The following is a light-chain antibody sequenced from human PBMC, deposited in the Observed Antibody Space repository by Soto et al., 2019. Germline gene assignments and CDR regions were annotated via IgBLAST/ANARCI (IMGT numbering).Light chain of an antibody. J-gene: IGKJ4*01. CDR3: QQYDSSPLT. CDR2: DAS. CDR1: QSVRSAY. V-gene: IGKV3-20*01. Sequence: EIVLTQSPGTLSFSPGERATLSCRTSQSVRSAYIAWYQQKPGQAPRLLIFDASSRATGIPDRFSGSGSGTDFTLTISRLEPEDFALYYCQQYDSSPLTLGGGTKVDIK.